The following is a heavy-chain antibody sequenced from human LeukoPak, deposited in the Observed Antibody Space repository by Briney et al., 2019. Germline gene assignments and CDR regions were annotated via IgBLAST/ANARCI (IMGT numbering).Heavy chain of an antibody. D-gene: IGHD1-26*01. Sequence: PGGSLRLSCAASGFTFSSYWMHWVRQAPGRGLVWVSRINTDGSSTSYADSVKGRFTISRDSPKKTFYLQMENLGVEDTAIYYCAKDQAVGAEYWFFDFWGRGTLVTVSS. CDR3: AKDQAVGAEYWFFDF. V-gene: IGHV3-74*01. J-gene: IGHJ2*01. CDR1: GFTFSSYW. CDR2: INTDGSST.